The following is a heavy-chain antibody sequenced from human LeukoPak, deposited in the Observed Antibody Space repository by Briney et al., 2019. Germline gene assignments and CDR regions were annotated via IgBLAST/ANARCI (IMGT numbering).Heavy chain of an antibody. CDR2: IYYSGST. J-gene: IGHJ4*02. CDR3: ARGIQWLVYYFDY. V-gene: IGHV4-61*01. Sequence: SETLSLTCTVSGGSISSGSYYWSWIRQPPGKGLEWIGYIYYSGSTNYNPSLKSRVTISVDTSKNQFSLKLSSVTAADTAVYYCARGIQWLVYYFDYWGQGTLVTVSS. D-gene: IGHD6-19*01. CDR1: GGSISSGSYY.